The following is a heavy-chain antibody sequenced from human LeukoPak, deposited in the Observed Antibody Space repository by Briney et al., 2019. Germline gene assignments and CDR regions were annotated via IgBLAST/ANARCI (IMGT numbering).Heavy chain of an antibody. CDR2: ISDSGGST. J-gene: IGHJ6*02. CDR3: VRGYSFGPYGMDV. D-gene: IGHD2-15*01. V-gene: IGHV3-64D*09. CDR1: GFPFSSYA. Sequence: SGGSLRLSCSASGFPFSSYATHWVRQAPGKGLEYVSAISDSGGSTYCADSVKGRFTISRDNSKNTLYLQMSSLRAEDTAVYFCVRGYSFGPYGMDVWGQGTTVTVSS.